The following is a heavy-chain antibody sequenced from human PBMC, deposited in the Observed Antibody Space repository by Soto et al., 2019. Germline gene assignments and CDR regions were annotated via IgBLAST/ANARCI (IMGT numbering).Heavy chain of an antibody. CDR1: GFSLSTSGVG. CDR3: AHSPGYCSGGSCYSYYYYGMDV. D-gene: IGHD2-15*01. CDR2: IYWDDDK. J-gene: IGHJ6*02. V-gene: IGHV2-5*02. Sequence: SGPTLVNPTQTLTLTCTFSGFSLSTSGVGVGWIRQPPGKALEWLALIYWDDDKRYSPSLKSRLTITKDTSKNQVVLTMTNMDPVDTATYYCAHSPGYCSGGSCYSYYYYGMDVWSQGTTVTVSS.